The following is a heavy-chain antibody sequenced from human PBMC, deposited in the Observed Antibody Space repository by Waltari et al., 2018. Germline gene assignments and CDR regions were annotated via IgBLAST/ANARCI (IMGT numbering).Heavy chain of an antibody. Sequence: EVQLVQSGAEVKKPGESLKISCKGSGYSFTSYWIGWVRQMPGKGLDWMGIIYPGDSDTRYSPSFQGQVTISADKSISTAYLQWSSLKASDTAMYYCARHFDSESLTGWYFDLWGRGTLVTVSS. CDR3: ARHFDSESLTGWYFDL. CDR2: IYPGDSDT. CDR1: GYSFTSYW. V-gene: IGHV5-51*01. D-gene: IGHD1-26*01. J-gene: IGHJ2*01.